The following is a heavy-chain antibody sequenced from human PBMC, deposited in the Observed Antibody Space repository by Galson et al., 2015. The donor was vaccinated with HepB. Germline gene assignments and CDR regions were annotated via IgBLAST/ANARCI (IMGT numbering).Heavy chain of an antibody. CDR3: ARQNNWNEDFDY. V-gene: IGHV5-51*01. CDR2: IYPDDSDT. Sequence: QSGAEVKKPGESLKISCKTSGYSFVNYWIAWVRQMPGKGPEFMGIIYPDDSDTKYSPSFEGHVVISVDKSINTAYLSWTSLKASDTATYFCARQNNWNEDFDYWGQGTLVTVSS. CDR1: GYSFVNYW. D-gene: IGHD1-20*01. J-gene: IGHJ4*02.